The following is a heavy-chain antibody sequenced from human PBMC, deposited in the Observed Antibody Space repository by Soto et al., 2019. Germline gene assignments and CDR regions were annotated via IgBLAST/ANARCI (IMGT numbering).Heavy chain of an antibody. Sequence: PGGSLRLSCAASGFTLGHYAMNWVRQAPGKGLEWISTITYDGDFTHYEDSVKGRFTVSRDNSKNILYLEMNNLRVDDTALYYCARDPSTGKADYWGRGTLVTVSS. D-gene: IGHD3-9*01. CDR2: ITYDGDFT. CDR3: ARDPSTGKADY. V-gene: IGHV3-23*01. CDR1: GFTLGHYA. J-gene: IGHJ4*01.